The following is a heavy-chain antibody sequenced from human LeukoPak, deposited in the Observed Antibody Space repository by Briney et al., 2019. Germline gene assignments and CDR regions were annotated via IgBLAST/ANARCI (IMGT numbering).Heavy chain of an antibody. J-gene: IGHJ4*02. D-gene: IGHD1-26*01. CDR2: ISAYNGNT. V-gene: IGHV1-18*01. CDR3: ARGVTRSGGVRPSLY. CDR1: GYTFTSYG. Sequence: GASVKVSCKASGYTFTSYGISWVRQAPGQGLEWMGWISAYNGNTNYARKLQGRVTMTTDTSTSTAYMELSSLRSEDTAVYYCARGVTRSGGVRPSLYWGQGTLVTVSS.